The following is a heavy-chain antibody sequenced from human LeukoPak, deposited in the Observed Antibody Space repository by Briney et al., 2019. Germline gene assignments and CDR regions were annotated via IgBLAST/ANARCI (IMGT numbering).Heavy chain of an antibody. V-gene: IGHV3-23*01. J-gene: IGHJ6*03. CDR3: AKFGPSPRAIFGVVIDYYYYMDV. CDR1: GFTFSSYA. D-gene: IGHD3-3*01. Sequence: GGSLRLSCAASGFTFSSYAMSWVRQAPGEGLEWVSAISGSGGSTYYADSVKGRFTISRDNSKNTLYLQMNSLRAEDTAVYSCAKFGPSPRAIFGVVIDYYYYMDVWGKGTRSPSP. CDR2: ISGSGGST.